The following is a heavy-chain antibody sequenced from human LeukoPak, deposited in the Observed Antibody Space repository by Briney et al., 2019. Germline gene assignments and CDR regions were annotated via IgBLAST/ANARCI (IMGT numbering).Heavy chain of an antibody. J-gene: IGHJ4*02. CDR2: IYTSGST. CDR1: GGSISSYY. D-gene: IGHD1-1*01. V-gene: IGHV4-4*07. CDR3: ARTSAWNGAPSV. Sequence: SETLSLTCTVSGGSISSYYWSWIRQPAGKGLEWIGRIYTSGSTNYNPSLKSRVTISVDKSKNQFSLKLSSVAAADTAVYYCARTSAWNGAPSVWGQGTLVTVSS.